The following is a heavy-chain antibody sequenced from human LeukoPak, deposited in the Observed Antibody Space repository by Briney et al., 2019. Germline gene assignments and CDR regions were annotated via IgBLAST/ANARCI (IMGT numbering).Heavy chain of an antibody. Sequence: PGGSLRLSCAASGFTLSNNWMSWVRQAPGKGLEWVANIKQDGSDKYYVDSVKGRFTISRDNAENSLYLQMNSLSAEDSAVYYCARERRGGDAFDVWGQGTMVTVSS. CDR2: IKQDGSDK. D-gene: IGHD3-10*01. CDR1: GFTLSNNW. J-gene: IGHJ3*01. V-gene: IGHV3-7*03. CDR3: ARERRGGDAFDV.